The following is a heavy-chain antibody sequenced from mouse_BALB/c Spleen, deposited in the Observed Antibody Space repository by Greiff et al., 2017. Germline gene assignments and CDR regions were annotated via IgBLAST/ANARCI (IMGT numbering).Heavy chain of an antibody. Sequence: VQLQQSGAELVRPGTSVKVSCKASGYAFTNDLIEWVKQRPGQGLEWIGVINPGSGGTNYNEKFKGKATLTADKSSSTAYMQLSSLTSDDSAVYFCARPYGSSALYAMDYWGQGTSVTVSS. J-gene: IGHJ4*01. CDR2: INPGSGGT. V-gene: IGHV1-54*01. CDR3: ARPYGSSALYAMDY. D-gene: IGHD1-1*01. CDR1: GYAFTNDL.